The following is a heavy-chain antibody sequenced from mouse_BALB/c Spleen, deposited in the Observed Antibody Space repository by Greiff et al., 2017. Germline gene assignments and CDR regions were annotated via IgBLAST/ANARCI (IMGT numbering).Heavy chain of an antibody. V-gene: IGHV3-6*02. D-gene: IGHD2-3*01. J-gene: IGHJ1*01. CDR3: ARDRDDYWYFDV. Sequence: EVQLVESGPGLVKPSQSLSLTCSVTGYSITSGYYWNWIRQFPGNKLEWMGYISYDGSNNYNPSLKNRISITRDTSKNQFFLKLNSVTTEDTATYYCARDRDDYWYFDVWGAGTTVTVSS. CDR2: ISYDGSN. CDR1: GYSITSGYY.